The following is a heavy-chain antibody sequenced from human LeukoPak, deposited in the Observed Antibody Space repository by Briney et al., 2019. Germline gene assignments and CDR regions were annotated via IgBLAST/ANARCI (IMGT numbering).Heavy chain of an antibody. V-gene: IGHV1-69*05. Sequence: GSSVKVSCKASGGTFSSYAISWVRHAPGQGLEWMGGGIPIFGTANNAHKFQGRVTITTDKSTSTAYMELSSLRSEDTVVYYGAEGGQQLVFRGWGEGTLVTVSS. CDR3: AEGGQQLVFRG. J-gene: IGHJ4*02. CDR2: GIPIFGTA. CDR1: GGTFSSYA. D-gene: IGHD6-13*01.